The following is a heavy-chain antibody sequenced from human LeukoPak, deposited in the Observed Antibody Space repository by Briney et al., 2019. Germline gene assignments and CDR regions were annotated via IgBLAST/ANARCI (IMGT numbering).Heavy chain of an antibody. D-gene: IGHD6-6*01. V-gene: IGHV4-39*01. CDR1: GGSISSSSYY. Sequence: SETLSLTCTVSGGSISSSSYYWGWIRQPPGKGLEWIGSIYYSGSIYYNPSLKSRVTISVDTSKNQFSLKLSSVTAADTAVYYCARHGIAARPTTSFDYWGQGTLVTVSS. CDR2: IYYSGSI. J-gene: IGHJ4*02. CDR3: ARHGIAARPTTSFDY.